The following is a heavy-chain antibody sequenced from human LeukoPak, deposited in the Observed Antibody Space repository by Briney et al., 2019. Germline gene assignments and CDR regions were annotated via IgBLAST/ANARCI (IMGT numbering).Heavy chain of an antibody. CDR2: IYTSGST. D-gene: IGHD3-10*01. CDR3: ARTPWSGELYPSAFDY. CDR1: GGSISSYY. Sequence: SETLSLTCTVSGGSISSYYWSWIRQPAGKGLEWIGRIYTSGSTNYNPSLKSRVTMSVDTSKNQFSLKLSSVTAADTAVYYCARTPWSGELYPSAFDYWGQGTLVTVSS. V-gene: IGHV4-4*07. J-gene: IGHJ4*02.